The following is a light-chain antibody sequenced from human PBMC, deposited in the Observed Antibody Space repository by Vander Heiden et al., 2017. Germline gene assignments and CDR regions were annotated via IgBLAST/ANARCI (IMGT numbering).Light chain of an antibody. CDR1: QSVLHSSNNKNY. CDR3: QQYYSSPFT. J-gene: IGKJ2*01. CDR2: WAS. Sequence: DIVMTQSPASLVVSLGERATINCKSSQSVLHSSNNKNYLTWYQQKPGQPPKLLIYWASTRQSGVPDRFSASGSGTDFTLTISSLQAEDVAVYYCQQYYSSPFTFGQGTKLEI. V-gene: IGKV4-1*01.